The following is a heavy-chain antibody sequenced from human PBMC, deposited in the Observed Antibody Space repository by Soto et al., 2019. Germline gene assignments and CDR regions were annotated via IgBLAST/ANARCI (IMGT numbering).Heavy chain of an antibody. D-gene: IGHD3-10*01. Sequence: PGGSLRLSCAASEFSFSTYWMHWVRQAPGKGLVWVSRINTDGSRTSYADSVKGRFTISRDNAKNTLYLQMNSLRAEDTAVYYCAGDQSYGGYFYYAMDVWGQGTTVTVSS. J-gene: IGHJ6*02. CDR3: AGDQSYGGYFYYAMDV. CDR2: INTDGSRT. V-gene: IGHV3-74*01. CDR1: EFSFSTYW.